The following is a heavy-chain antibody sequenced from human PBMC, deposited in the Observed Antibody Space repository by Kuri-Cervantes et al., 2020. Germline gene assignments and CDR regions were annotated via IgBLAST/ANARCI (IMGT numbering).Heavy chain of an antibody. V-gene: IGHV2-5*02. D-gene: IGHD6-13*01. Sequence: TLSLTCAVSGYSISSGYYWGWIRQSPGKALEWLSLIYWDDDKRYSPSLKSRLIITKDTSKNQVVLTMTNMDPVDTGTYYCAHSGGSPGYTSSWGFYYYAMDVWGQGTTVTVSS. J-gene: IGHJ6*02. CDR2: IYWDDDK. CDR1: GYSISSGYYW. CDR3: AHSGGSPGYTSSWGFYYYAMDV.